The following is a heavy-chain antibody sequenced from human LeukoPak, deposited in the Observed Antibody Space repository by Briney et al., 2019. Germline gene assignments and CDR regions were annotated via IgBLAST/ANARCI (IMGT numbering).Heavy chain of an antibody. D-gene: IGHD2-2*01. CDR1: GDSMRNFY. V-gene: IGHV4-59*01. J-gene: IGHJ4*02. CDR2: IDYSGAT. Sequence: SETLSLTCSVSGDSMRNFYWSWNRQPPGKGLEWIGYIDYSGATSYNPSLKSRVSISIDTSKNHFSLRLNSVAAADTAVYFCARGLSSTRRESDYWGQGTLVTVSS. CDR3: ARGLSSTRRESDY.